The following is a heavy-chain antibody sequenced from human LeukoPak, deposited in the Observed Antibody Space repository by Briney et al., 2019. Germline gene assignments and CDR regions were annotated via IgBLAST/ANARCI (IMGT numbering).Heavy chain of an antibody. Sequence: GGSLRLSCAASGFTLDDYAMHWVRQAPGKGLEWVSGISWNSGTLGYADSVKGRFTISRDNAKNSLFLQMNSLRVEDTAVYYCARGVGATISYYHYYIDVWGKGTTVTVSS. CDR2: ISWNSGTL. CDR3: ARGVGATISYYHYYIDV. CDR1: GFTLDDYA. D-gene: IGHD1-26*01. V-gene: IGHV3-9*01. J-gene: IGHJ6*03.